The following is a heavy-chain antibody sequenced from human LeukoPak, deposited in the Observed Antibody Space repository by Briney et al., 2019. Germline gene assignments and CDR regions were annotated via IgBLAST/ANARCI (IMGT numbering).Heavy chain of an antibody. CDR2: ISYDGSNK. J-gene: IGHJ4*02. Sequence: GRSLRLSCAASGFTFSSYAMHWVRQAPGKGLEWVAVISYDGSNKYYADSVKGRFTISRDNSKNTLYLQMNSLRAEDTAVYYCARDSYGDYGEEDFDYWGQGTLVTVSS. CDR1: GFTFSSYA. D-gene: IGHD4-17*01. CDR3: ARDSYGDYGEEDFDY. V-gene: IGHV3-30-3*01.